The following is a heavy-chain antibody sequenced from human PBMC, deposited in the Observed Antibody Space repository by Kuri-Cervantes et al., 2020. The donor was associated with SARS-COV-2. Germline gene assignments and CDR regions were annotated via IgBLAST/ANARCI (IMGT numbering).Heavy chain of an antibody. Sequence: ESLEIPRAALGFHVSSNYRNGVRQAPGKGVEWVSYISSSSRTIYHAGSVKGRFTISRDNAKNSLYLQMNSLRAEDTAVYYCAREPITVTTNDYYYYGMDVWGQGTTVTVSS. V-gene: IGHV3-48*01. CDR3: AREPITVTTNDYYYYGMDV. J-gene: IGHJ6*02. D-gene: IGHD4-11*01. CDR2: ISSSSRTI. CDR1: FHVSSNY.